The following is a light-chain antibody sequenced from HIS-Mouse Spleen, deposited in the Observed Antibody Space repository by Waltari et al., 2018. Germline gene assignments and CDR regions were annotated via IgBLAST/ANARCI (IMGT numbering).Light chain of an antibody. Sequence: SSELTQPPSVSVSPGQTARIACSGDAFPKQFAYLYQQKPGQAPVLVIYKDRERPAGIPERLSGSSSGTTVTLTISGVQAEDEADYYCQSADSSGTYVVFGGGTKLTVL. CDR1: AFPKQF. CDR2: KDR. V-gene: IGLV3-25*03. CDR3: QSADSSGTYVV. J-gene: IGLJ2*01.